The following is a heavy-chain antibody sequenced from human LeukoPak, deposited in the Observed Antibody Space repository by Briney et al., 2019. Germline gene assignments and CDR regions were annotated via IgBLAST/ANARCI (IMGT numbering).Heavy chain of an antibody. V-gene: IGHV4-34*01. CDR2: INHSGST. CDR3: ARGVMVYDYVWGSYRDAPDY. J-gene: IGHJ4*02. CDR1: GGSFSGYY. Sequence: TSSETLSLTCAVYGGSFSGYYWSWIRQPPGKGLEWIGEINHSGSTNYNPSLKSRVTISVDTSKHQFSLKLSSVTAADTAVYYCARGVMVYDYVWGSYRDAPDYWGQGTLVTVSS. D-gene: IGHD3-16*02.